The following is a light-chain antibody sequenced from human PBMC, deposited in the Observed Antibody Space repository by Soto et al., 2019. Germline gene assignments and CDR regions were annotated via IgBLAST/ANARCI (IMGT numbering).Light chain of an antibody. CDR3: HQYNNWPPWT. Sequence: DIVMTQSPATLSVTPGERATLSCRASQRIRNDLAWYQQKPGQAPRLLIYDASTRATGIPARFSGSGSGTEFTLTISSLQSDDFANYYCHQYNNWPPWTFGQGTKVEI. CDR1: QRIRND. CDR2: DAS. J-gene: IGKJ1*01. V-gene: IGKV3D-15*01.